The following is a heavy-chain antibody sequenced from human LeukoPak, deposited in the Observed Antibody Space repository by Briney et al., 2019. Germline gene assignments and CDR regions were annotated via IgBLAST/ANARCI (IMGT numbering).Heavy chain of an antibody. CDR3: AKFGNANNFPYFDY. CDR2: IYYSGST. D-gene: IGHD3-3*01. J-gene: IGHJ4*02. CDR1: GDSISGNY. V-gene: IGHV4-59*08. Sequence: SETLSLTCTVSGDSISGNYWTWIRQPPGKGLEWIGYIYYSGSTNYNASLKSRVTISVDTSKNQFSLKLSSVTAADTAVYYCAKFGNANNFPYFDYGGQETLVPVS.